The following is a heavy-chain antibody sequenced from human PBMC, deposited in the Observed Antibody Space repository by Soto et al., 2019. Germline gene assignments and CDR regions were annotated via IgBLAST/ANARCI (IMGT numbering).Heavy chain of an antibody. CDR3: VTWGGIEARNFDY. Sequence: GGSLRLSCSASGFTFSSSAMHWVGQAPGKGLEYVSAINYNGANTYYGDSVKGRFTVSRDNSKNTLYLQMSSLRPEDTAVYYCVTWGGIEARNFDYWGRGTLVTVSS. CDR2: INYNGANT. CDR1: GFTFSSSA. J-gene: IGHJ4*02. D-gene: IGHD6-6*01. V-gene: IGHV3-64D*06.